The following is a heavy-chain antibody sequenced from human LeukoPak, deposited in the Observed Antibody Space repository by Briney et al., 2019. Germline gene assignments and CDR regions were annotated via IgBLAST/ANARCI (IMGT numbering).Heavy chain of an antibody. J-gene: IGHJ6*03. CDR2: IKRRGST. D-gene: IGHD3-9*01. CDR1: GGSFSGYY. Sequence: PSETLSLNCAVHGGSFSGYYWSWIRQPPGKGLEWIGEIKRRGSTNYNPSLKSRVTISVDTSKNQFSLKLSSVTAADTAVYFFFKQKTAYEILTARGYYYYYMDVWGKGTTVTVSS. CDR3: FKQKTAYEILTARGYYYYYMDV. V-gene: IGHV4-34*03.